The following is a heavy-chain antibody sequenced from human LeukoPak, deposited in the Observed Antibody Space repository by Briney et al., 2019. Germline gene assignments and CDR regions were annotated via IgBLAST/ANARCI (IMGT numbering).Heavy chain of an antibody. CDR3: ARDPGRGYTYGYGFDY. J-gene: IGHJ4*02. Sequence: GGSLRLSCAASRFTFSNYGMHWVRQAPGKGPEWVAVIWYDGSNKYYADSVKGRFTISRDNSKNTLYLQMNSLRAEDTAVYYCARDPGRGYTYGYGFDYWGQGTLVTASS. CDR1: RFTFSNYG. V-gene: IGHV3-33*01. D-gene: IGHD5-18*01. CDR2: IWYDGSNK.